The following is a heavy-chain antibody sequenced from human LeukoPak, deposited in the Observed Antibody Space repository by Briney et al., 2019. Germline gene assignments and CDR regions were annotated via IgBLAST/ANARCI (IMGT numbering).Heavy chain of an antibody. Sequence: SETLSLTCAVYGGSFSGYYWSWIRQPPGKGLEWIGEINHSGSTYYNPSLKSRVTMSVDTSKNQFSLKLRSVTAADTAVYYCARDLRGVHIVEYFDVWGRGTLVTVSS. J-gene: IGHJ2*01. CDR3: ARDLRGVHIVEYFDV. CDR1: GGSFSGYY. CDR2: INHSGST. V-gene: IGHV4-34*01. D-gene: IGHD3-10*01.